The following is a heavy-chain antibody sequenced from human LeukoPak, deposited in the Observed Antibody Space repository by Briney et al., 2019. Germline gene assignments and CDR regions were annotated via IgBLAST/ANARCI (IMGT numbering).Heavy chain of an antibody. D-gene: IGHD6-13*01. CDR1: GYTFTNYG. CDR2: ISAYNGNT. V-gene: IGHV1-18*01. J-gene: IGHJ3*02. CDR3: ARGSSSWYGDAFDI. Sequence: ASVKVSCKASGYTFTNYGISWVRQAPGQGLEWMGWISAYNGNTDYAQKLQGRVTMTTDTSTSTAYMELRSLRSDDTAVYYCARGSSSWYGDAFDIWGQGTMVTVSS.